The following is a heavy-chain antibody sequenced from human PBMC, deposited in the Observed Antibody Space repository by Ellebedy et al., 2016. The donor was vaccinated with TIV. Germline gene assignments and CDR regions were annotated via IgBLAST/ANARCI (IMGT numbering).Heavy chain of an antibody. CDR3: ARDATVWGHYFDY. D-gene: IGHD4-17*01. J-gene: IGHJ4*02. Sequence: SETLSLTXTVSGYSISSGYYWGWIRQPPGKGLEWIGSIYHSGSTYCNPSLQSRVTISVDTSKNQFSLKLSSVTAADTAVYYCARDATVWGHYFDYWGQGTLVTVSS. CDR2: IYHSGST. V-gene: IGHV4-38-2*02. CDR1: GYSISSGYY.